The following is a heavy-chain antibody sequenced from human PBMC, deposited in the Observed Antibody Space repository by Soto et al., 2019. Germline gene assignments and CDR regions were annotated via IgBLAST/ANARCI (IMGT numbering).Heavy chain of an antibody. J-gene: IGHJ6*02. Sequence: PXESLRLSCAASGFSVSSYAMSGVRQAPGKGLEWVSAISGSGGSTYYADSVKGRFTISRDNSKNTLYLQMNSLRAEDTAVYYCAKDRYTRIEVYYYYGMDVWGQRTTVTVPS. V-gene: IGHV3-23*01. CDR3: AKDRYTRIEVYYYYGMDV. CDR1: GFSVSSYA. CDR2: ISGSGGST. D-gene: IGHD6-19*01.